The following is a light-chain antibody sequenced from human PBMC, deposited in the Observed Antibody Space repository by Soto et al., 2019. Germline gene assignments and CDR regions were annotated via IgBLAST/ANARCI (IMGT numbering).Light chain of an antibody. CDR2: DAS. V-gene: IGKV3-11*01. Sequence: EIVLTQSPATLSLFPGERATLSCRASQSVSSYLAWYQQKPGQAPRLLIYDASNRATGIPARFSGSGSGTDFTLTISSLEPEDFAVYYCQQRGKWLFSFGGGTKVEIK. CDR3: QQRGKWLFS. CDR1: QSVSSY. J-gene: IGKJ4*01.